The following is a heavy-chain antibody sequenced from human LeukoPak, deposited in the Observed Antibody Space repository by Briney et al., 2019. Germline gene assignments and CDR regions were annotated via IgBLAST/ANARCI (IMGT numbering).Heavy chain of an antibody. Sequence: VKVSCKASGGTFSSYTISWMRQAPGQGLEWMGGIIPIFGTANYAQKFQGRVTITADESTSTAYMELSSLRSEDTAAYYCARGNDGSGSPSYYFYYMDVWGKGTTVTISS. CDR2: IIPIFGTA. CDR3: ARGNDGSGSPSYYFYYMDV. D-gene: IGHD3-10*01. CDR1: GGTFSSYT. J-gene: IGHJ6*03. V-gene: IGHV1-69*13.